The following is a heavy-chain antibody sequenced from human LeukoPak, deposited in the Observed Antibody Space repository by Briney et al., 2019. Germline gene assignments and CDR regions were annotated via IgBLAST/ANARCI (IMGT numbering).Heavy chain of an antibody. CDR1: GFTFSSYS. CDR3: TRIRFLETSDFGY. Sequence: GGSLRLSCAASGFTFSSYSMNWFRQAPGKGLEWVGFIRSKAYGETTEFAASVKGRFTISRDDSKSIAYLQMNSLKTEDTAVYYCTRIRFLETSDFGYWGQGTLVTVSS. J-gene: IGHJ4*02. CDR2: IRSKAYGETT. D-gene: IGHD3-3*01. V-gene: IGHV3-49*03.